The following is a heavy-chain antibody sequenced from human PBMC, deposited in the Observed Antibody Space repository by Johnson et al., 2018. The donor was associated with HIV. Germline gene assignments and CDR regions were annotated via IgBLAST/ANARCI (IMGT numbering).Heavy chain of an antibody. CDR2: ISYDGSNK. J-gene: IGHJ3*02. V-gene: IGHV3-30*03. CDR3: ARERAVTTKGYDEDAFDI. Sequence: QVQLVESGGGVVQPGRSLRLSCAASGFTFSSYGMHWVRQAPGKGLEWVAVISYDGSNKYYADSVKGRLTISRDNSKNTLYLQISSLRAEDTALYYCARERAVTTKGYDEDAFDIWGQGTMVTVSS. CDR1: GFTFSSYG. D-gene: IGHD4-17*01.